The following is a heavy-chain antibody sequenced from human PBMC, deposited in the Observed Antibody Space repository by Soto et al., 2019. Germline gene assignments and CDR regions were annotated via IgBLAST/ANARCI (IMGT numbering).Heavy chain of an antibody. CDR2: IKGDGSTT. D-gene: IGHD6-6*01. J-gene: IGHJ6*02. V-gene: IGHV3-74*03. CDR3: VRGAVVYSSSSPSMDV. CDR1: GFTFTNYW. Sequence: EVQLVESGGGLVQPGGSLRLSCVASGFTFTNYWMHWVRQAPGKGLVWVSLIKGDGSTTKYADSVKGRFTISRDSAKNTLYLQMNSLTAEDTAVYFCVRGAVVYSSSSPSMDVWGQGTTVTVSS.